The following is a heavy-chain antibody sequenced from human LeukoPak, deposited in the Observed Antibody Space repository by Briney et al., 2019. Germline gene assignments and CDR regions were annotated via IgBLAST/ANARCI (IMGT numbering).Heavy chain of an antibody. D-gene: IGHD3-16*01. CDR1: GGSISGYY. J-gene: IGHJ4*02. CDR3: ARDLGLSLDY. V-gene: IGHV4-4*07. CDR2: IFSDGST. Sequence: PSETLSLTCSVSGGSISGYYWTWIRQPAGKGLEWIGRIFSDGSTNYNPSLKSRVTMSVDTSKNQFSLKLSSMTAADAAVYYCARDLGLSLDYWGQGTLVTVSS.